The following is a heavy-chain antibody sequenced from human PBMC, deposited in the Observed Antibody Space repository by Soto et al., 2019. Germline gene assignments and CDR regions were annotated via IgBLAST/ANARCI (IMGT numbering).Heavy chain of an antibody. CDR3: ATYGGGTGLLDH. Sequence: QLQLQESGPGLVKPSETLSLTCTVSGGSISSSTYHWGWIRQPPGKGLEWIGNIYYSETTYYNPSPKSRXTIXIXTSKNQFTLKLTSVTAADTAVYYCATYGGGTGLLDHWGQGILVTVSS. CDR1: GGSISSSTYH. D-gene: IGHD3-16*01. CDR2: IYYSETT. J-gene: IGHJ4*02. V-gene: IGHV4-39*01.